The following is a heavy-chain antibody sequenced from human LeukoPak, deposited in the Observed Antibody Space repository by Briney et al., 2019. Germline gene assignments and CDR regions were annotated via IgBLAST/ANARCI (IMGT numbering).Heavy chain of an antibody. V-gene: IGHV3-33*01. D-gene: IGHD6-13*01. Sequence: PGRSLRLSCAASGFTFSSYGMHWVRQAPGKGLEWVAVIWYDGSNKYYADSVKGRFTISRDNSKNTLYLQMNSLRAEDTAVYYCARDPLSRILQQLPDYWGQGTLVTVSS. CDR1: GFTFSSYG. CDR2: IWYDGSNK. CDR3: ARDPLSRILQQLPDY. J-gene: IGHJ4*02.